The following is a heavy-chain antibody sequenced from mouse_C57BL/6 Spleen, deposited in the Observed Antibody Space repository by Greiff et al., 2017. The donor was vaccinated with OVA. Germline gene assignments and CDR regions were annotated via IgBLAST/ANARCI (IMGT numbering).Heavy chain of an antibody. CDR3: ASAITTVLAPNY. J-gene: IGHJ2*01. CDR1: GYAFSSSW. V-gene: IGHV1-82*01. D-gene: IGHD1-1*01. CDR2: IYPGDGDT. Sequence: QVQLQQSGPELVKPGASVKISCKASGYAFSSSWMNWVKQRHGKGLEWIGRIYPGDGDTNYNGKFKGKATLTADKSSSTAYMQLSSLTSEDSAVYFCASAITTVLAPNYWGQGTTLTVSS.